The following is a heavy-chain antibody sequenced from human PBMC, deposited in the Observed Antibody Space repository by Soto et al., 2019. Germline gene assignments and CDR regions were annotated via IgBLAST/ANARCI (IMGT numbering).Heavy chain of an antibody. J-gene: IGHJ4*02. Sequence: QVQLVQSGAEVKEPGASVKVSCKASGYTFTSYTMHWVRQAPGQRVEWMGWINAGNGNTKNSQKFQGGVTITGDTSATTAYMELSSLRSEDTAVYYGARGSEGSGTYSPSDYWGQGSLVTVSS. V-gene: IGHV1-3*01. CDR1: GYTFTSYT. CDR2: INAGNGNT. CDR3: ARGSEGSGTYSPSDY. D-gene: IGHD3-10*01.